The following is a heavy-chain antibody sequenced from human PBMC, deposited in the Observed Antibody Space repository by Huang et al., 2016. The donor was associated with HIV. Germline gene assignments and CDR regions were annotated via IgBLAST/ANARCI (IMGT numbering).Heavy chain of an antibody. J-gene: IGHJ4*02. V-gene: IGHV4-34*01. D-gene: IGHD3-3*01. CDR1: NGSLSGYY. Sequence: QVQLHQWGAGLLKPSETLSLTCAVYNGSLSGYYWTWIRQSPGKGLEWVGDINQSRSTKYNPSLKSRAMISLDTSQNQFSLKSWAVTAADTAVYYCARGGGYFDFWGQGTLVTV. CDR3: ARGGGYFDF. CDR2: INQSRST.